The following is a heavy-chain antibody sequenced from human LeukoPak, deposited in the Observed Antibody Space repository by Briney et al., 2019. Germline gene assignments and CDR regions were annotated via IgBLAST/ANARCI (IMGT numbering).Heavy chain of an antibody. V-gene: IGHV1-46*01. CDR1: GYTFTSYY. D-gene: IGHD3-16*01. Sequence: GASVKVSCKASGYTFTSYYMHWVRQAPGQGLEWMGIINPSGGSTSYAQKFQGRVTMTRDTSISTAYMELSRLRSDDTAVYYCASSPRFGGVYYYMDVWGKGTTVTVSS. J-gene: IGHJ6*03. CDR2: INPSGGST. CDR3: ASSPRFGGVYYYMDV.